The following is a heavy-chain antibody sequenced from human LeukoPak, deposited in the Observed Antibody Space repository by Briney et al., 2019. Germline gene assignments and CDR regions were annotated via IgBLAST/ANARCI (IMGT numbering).Heavy chain of an antibody. V-gene: IGHV3-33*01. D-gene: IGHD5-24*01. Sequence: GRSLRLSCAASGFTFSNYGMHWVRQAPGKGLEWVAGIWSDETSTYSGDPVKGRFTISRDNSKNTLYLQMNGLRAEDTAVYYCASARDGYNHGLHYWGQGTLVTVSS. CDR1: GFTFSNYG. CDR2: IWSDETST. J-gene: IGHJ4*02. CDR3: ASARDGYNHGLHY.